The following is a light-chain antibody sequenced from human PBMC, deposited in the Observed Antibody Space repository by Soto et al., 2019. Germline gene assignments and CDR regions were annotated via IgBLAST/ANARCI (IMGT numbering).Light chain of an antibody. J-gene: IGLJ2*01. CDR2: SDT. CDR3: QVWDSGSAHVL. Sequence: SYELTQPPSVSVAPGETARISCGGNNIGSKGVHWYQQKPGQAPVLVIYSDTDLPPVIPARFSGSNSANMATLTISRVEAGDEADYYCQVWDSGSAHVLFGGGTKLTVL. CDR1: NIGSKG. V-gene: IGLV3-21*01.